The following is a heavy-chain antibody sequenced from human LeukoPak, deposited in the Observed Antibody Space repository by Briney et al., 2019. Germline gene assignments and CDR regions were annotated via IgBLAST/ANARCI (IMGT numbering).Heavy chain of an antibody. V-gene: IGHV1-2*02. CDR2: INPNSGGT. CDR3: ARDRRYSSSWYYYYYYMDV. D-gene: IGHD6-13*01. J-gene: IGHJ6*03. CDR1: GYTFTSYG. Sequence: ASVKVSCKASGYTFTSYGISWVRQAPGQGLEWMGWINPNSGGTNYAQKFQGRVTMTRDTSISTAYMELSRLRSDDTAVYYCARDRRYSSSWYYYYYYMDVWGKGTTVTVSS.